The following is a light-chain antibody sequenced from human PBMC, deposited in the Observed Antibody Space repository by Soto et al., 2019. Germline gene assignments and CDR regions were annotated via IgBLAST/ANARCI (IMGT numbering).Light chain of an antibody. CDR3: QTWGTGFRV. Sequence: QAVVTQSPSASASLGASVKLTYTLSSGHSSYTIAWHQQQPEKGPRYLMKLNSDGSHSKGDGIPDRFSGSSSGAERYLTISSLQSEDEADYYCQTWGTGFRVFGGGTKLTVL. CDR1: SGHSSYT. CDR2: LNSDGSH. V-gene: IGLV4-69*01. J-gene: IGLJ2*01.